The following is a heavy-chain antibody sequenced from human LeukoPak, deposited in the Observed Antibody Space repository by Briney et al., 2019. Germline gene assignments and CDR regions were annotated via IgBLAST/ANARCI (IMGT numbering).Heavy chain of an antibody. D-gene: IGHD3-3*01. CDR2: ISAHNGDT. Sequence: VASVKVSCKASGNTFNGYGITWVRQVPGQGLEWMGWISAHNGDTKYAQKLQDRVTMTTDTSTNTAYMELRSLRSDDTAVYYCAREEYFYDWSGSRTTTDSWGQGTLVAVSS. J-gene: IGHJ4*02. CDR3: AREEYFYDWSGSRTTTDS. CDR1: GNTFNGYG. V-gene: IGHV1-18*01.